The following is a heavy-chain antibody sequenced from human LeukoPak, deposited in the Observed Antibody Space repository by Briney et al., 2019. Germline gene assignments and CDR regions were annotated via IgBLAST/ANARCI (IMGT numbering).Heavy chain of an antibody. CDR1: GFNFNDYY. CDR2: ISSSSSYI. CDR3: ARDRDAVTTGIFDY. V-gene: IGHV3-21*01. D-gene: IGHD4-17*01. J-gene: IGHJ4*02. Sequence: GGSLRLSCAASGFNFNDYYMSWIRQAPGKGLEWVSSISSSSSYIYYADSVKGRFTISRDNAKNSLYLQMNSLRAEDTAVYYCARDRDAVTTGIFDYWGQGTLVTVSS.